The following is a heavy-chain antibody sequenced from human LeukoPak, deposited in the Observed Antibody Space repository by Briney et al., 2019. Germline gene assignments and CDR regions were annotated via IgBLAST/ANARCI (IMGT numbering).Heavy chain of an antibody. CDR3: AKDQWELLSFDY. D-gene: IGHD1-26*01. J-gene: IGHJ4*02. CDR2: ISGSGGST. CDR1: GFTFSSYA. V-gene: IGHV3-23*01. Sequence: GGSLRLSCAASGFTFSSYAMSWVRQAPGKGLEWVSAISGSGGSTYYADSVKGRFTTSRDNSKNTLYLQMNSLRAEDTAVYYCAKDQWELLSFDYWGQGTLVTVSS.